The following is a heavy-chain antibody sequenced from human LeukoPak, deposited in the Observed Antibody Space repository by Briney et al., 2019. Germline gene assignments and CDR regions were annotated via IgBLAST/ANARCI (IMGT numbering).Heavy chain of an antibody. J-gene: IGHJ4*02. V-gene: IGHV3-23*01. Sequence: GGSLRLSCAASGFTFSSYGMSWVRQAPGKGLEWVSAISGSGGSTYYADSVKGRFTISRDNSKNTLYLQMNSLRAEDTAVYYCAKDRGDYGSLDYWGQGTLVTVSS. CDR1: GFTFSSYG. CDR3: AKDRGDYGSLDY. CDR2: ISGSGGST. D-gene: IGHD4-17*01.